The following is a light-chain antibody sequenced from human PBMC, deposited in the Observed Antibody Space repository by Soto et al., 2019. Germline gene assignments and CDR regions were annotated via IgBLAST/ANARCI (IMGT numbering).Light chain of an antibody. J-gene: IGLJ1*01. Sequence: QSVLTQPPSVSGAPGQRVTISCTGTSSNIGAGYDVHWYQQVPGAAPKLLIFRNNNRPSGVPDRFSGSKSGTSASLAITGLQAEDEADYYCQSYDSNLSGLYVFGTGTQLTVL. V-gene: IGLV1-40*01. CDR3: QSYDSNLSGLYV. CDR1: SSNIGAGYD. CDR2: RNN.